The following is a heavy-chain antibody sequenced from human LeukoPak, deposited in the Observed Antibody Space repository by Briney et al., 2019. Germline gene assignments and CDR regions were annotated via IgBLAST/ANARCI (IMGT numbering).Heavy chain of an antibody. CDR1: GFTFSSYS. CDR2: ISSSSYI. D-gene: IGHD6-13*01. Sequence: GGSLRLSCAASGFTFSSYSMNWVRQAPGKGLEWVSSISSSSYIYYADSVKGRFTISRDNAKNSLYLQMNSLRAEDTAVYYCARDGGSSWYEYYYYYGMDVWGQGTTVTVSS. J-gene: IGHJ6*02. V-gene: IGHV3-21*01. CDR3: ARDGGSSWYEYYYYYGMDV.